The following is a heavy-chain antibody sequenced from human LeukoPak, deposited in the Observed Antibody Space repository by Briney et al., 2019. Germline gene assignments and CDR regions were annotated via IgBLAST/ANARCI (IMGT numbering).Heavy chain of an antibody. J-gene: IGHJ6*03. CDR1: GYTFTGYY. CDR3: ARGAFCTNGVCYTPRMDV. D-gene: IGHD2-8*01. Sequence: GASVKVSCKASGYTFTGYYMHWVRQAPGQGLEWMGWINPNSGGTNYAQKFQGRVTMTRDTSISTAYMELSRLRSDDTAVYYRARGAFCTNGVCYTPRMDVWGKGATVTVSS. CDR2: INPNSGGT. V-gene: IGHV1-2*02.